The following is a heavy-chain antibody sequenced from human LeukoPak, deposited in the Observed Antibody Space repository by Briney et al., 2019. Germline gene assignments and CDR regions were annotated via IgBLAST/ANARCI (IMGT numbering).Heavy chain of an antibody. D-gene: IGHD3-3*01. Sequence: PGGSLRLSCAASGFTFSDYYMSWIRQAPGKGLEWVSYISSSGSTIYYADSVKGRFTISRDNAKNSLYLQMNSLRAEDTAVYYCARLYYDFWSGYYLDYWGQGTLVTVSS. CDR2: ISSSGSTI. CDR3: ARLYYDFWSGYYLDY. J-gene: IGHJ4*02. CDR1: GFTFSDYY. V-gene: IGHV3-11*04.